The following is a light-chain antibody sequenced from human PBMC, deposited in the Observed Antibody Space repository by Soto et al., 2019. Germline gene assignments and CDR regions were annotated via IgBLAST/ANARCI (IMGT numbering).Light chain of an antibody. Sequence: QSALTQPASVSGSPGQWITISCTGTSSDVGGYNYVSWYQQHPGKAPKLMIYEVINRSSGVSNRFSGSKSGNTASLSISGLQAEDEADYYCSSYTTTNTYVFGPGTKVTV. CDR3: SSYTTTNTYV. V-gene: IGLV2-14*01. CDR2: EVI. CDR1: SSDVGGYNY. J-gene: IGLJ1*01.